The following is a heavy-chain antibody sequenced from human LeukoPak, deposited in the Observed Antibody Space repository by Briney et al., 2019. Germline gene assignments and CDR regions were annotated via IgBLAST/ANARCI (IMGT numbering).Heavy chain of an antibody. J-gene: IGHJ4*02. D-gene: IGHD2-2*01. CDR1: GYTFTGYH. V-gene: IGHV1-2*06. CDR3: ARDYCSSTSCLFDY. Sequence: ASVKVFCKASGYTFTGYHMHWVRQAPGQGLEWMGRINPNSGDTNYAQKFQGRVTMTRDTSISTAYVELSRLRSDDTAVYYCARDYCSSTSCLFDYWGQGTLVTVSS. CDR2: INPNSGDT.